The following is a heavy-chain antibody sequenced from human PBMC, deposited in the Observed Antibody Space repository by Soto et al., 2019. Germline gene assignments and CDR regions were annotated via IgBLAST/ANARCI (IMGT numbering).Heavy chain of an antibody. CDR1: GFTFSSYG. V-gene: IGHV3-30*18. CDR3: AKDKIVPRYSSGPTKTWCPDY. D-gene: IGHD6-19*01. J-gene: IGHJ4*02. Sequence: PGGSLRLSCAASGFTFSSYGMHWVRQAPGKGLEWVAVISYDGSNKYYADSVKGRFTISRDNSKNTLYLQMNSPRAEDTAVYYCAKDKIVPRYSSGPTKTWCPDYWGQGTLVTVSS. CDR2: ISYDGSNK.